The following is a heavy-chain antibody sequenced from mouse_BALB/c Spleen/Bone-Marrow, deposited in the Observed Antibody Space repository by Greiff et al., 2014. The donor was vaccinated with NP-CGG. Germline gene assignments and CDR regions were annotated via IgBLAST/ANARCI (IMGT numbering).Heavy chain of an antibody. CDR3: ARGYSNNYAMDY. J-gene: IGHJ4*01. CDR1: GYTFTDYA. Sequence: VQLQESGAELVRPGVSVKISCKGSGYTFTDYAMHWVKQSHAESLEWIGVINTYFGDISYNQKFKGKATIAVYKTSRTVYMELARLTAEDSAIYYCARGYSNNYAMDYWGQGTSFTVSS. V-gene: IGHV1S137*01. CDR2: INTYFGDI. D-gene: IGHD2-5*01.